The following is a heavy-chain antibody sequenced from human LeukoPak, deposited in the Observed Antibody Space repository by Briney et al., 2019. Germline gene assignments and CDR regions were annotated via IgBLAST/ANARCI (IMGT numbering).Heavy chain of an antibody. J-gene: IGHJ5*02. CDR3: AKSGCSSTSCYGLFSGWFDP. Sequence: GWSLRLSCAVSGLTFSNAWLSWVRRAPGKGLGWVGRIKSKTDGETVDHAAPGKGRFTISRDDSKNTLYLQMNSLKIEDTAVYYCAKSGCSSTSCYGLFSGWFDPWGQGTLVIVSS. CDR1: GLTFSNAW. V-gene: IGHV3-15*07. CDR2: IKSKTDGETV. D-gene: IGHD2-2*01.